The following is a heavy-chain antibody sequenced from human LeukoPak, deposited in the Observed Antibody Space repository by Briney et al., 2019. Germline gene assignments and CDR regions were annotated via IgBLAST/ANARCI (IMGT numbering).Heavy chain of an antibody. D-gene: IGHD3-22*01. CDR1: GFTFSSYW. Sequence: AGGSLRLSCAASGFTFSSYWMSWVRQAPGMGLEWVANIKDDGSAKYYVDSVKGRFTISRDNSKNTLYLQMNSLRAEDTAVYYCAKDPGIYYYDPLNGPYFDYWGQGTLVTVSS. CDR3: AKDPGIYYYDPLNGPYFDY. CDR2: IKDDGSAK. J-gene: IGHJ4*02. V-gene: IGHV3-7*03.